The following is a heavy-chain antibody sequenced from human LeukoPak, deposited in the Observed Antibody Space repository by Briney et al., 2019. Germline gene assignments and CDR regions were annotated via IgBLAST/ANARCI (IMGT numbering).Heavy chain of an antibody. CDR1: GFTFSSYS. Sequence: PGGSLRLSCAASGFTFSSYSMNWVRQAPGKGLEWVSSISSSSSYIYYADSVKGRFTISRDNAKNSLYLQMNSLRAEDTAVYYCARDSGRDGINDYWGQGTLVTVSS. CDR3: ARDSGRDGINDY. V-gene: IGHV3-21*01. CDR2: ISSSSSYI. J-gene: IGHJ4*02. D-gene: IGHD5-24*01.